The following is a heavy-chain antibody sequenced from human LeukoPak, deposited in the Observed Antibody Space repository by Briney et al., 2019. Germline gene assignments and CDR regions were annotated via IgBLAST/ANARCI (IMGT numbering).Heavy chain of an antibody. CDR2: IIPIFGTA. Sequence: GASVKVSCKASGYTFTGYYMHWVRQAPGQGLEWMGGIIPIFGTANYAQKFQGRVTITADESTSTAYMELSSLRSEDTAVYYCARTSYYDSSGYSLYYYYYMDVWGKGTTVTISS. CDR3: ARTSYYDSSGYSLYYYYYMDV. V-gene: IGHV1-69*13. CDR1: GYTFTGYY. D-gene: IGHD3-22*01. J-gene: IGHJ6*03.